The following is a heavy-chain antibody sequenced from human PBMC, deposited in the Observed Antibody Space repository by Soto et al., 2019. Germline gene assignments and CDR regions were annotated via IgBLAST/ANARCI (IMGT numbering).Heavy chain of an antibody. CDR2: ITSDTKTI. J-gene: IGHJ4*02. V-gene: IGHV3-48*02. CDR3: VRSVEGHFDY. CDR1: GFTFSVYS. D-gene: IGHD6-19*01. Sequence: EVQLVESGGDLVQRGGSLRLSCVASGFTFSVYSMNWVRQAPGKGLEWFSYITSDTKTIKYADSVKGRFTNSRDNAKNSVYLQMNSLRDEDTTVYYCVRSVEGHFDYWGQGTVVTVSS.